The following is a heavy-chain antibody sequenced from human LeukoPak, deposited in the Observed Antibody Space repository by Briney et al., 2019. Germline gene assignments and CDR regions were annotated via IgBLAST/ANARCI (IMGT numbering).Heavy chain of an antibody. V-gene: IGHV4-59*01. CDR1: CGSISSYY. CDR3: ARGLANGDPLDY. Sequence: SETLSLTCTVSCGSISSYYCSWIRQPPGKRLEWIGYVNYSGSAKYNPPLKSRVTISVDTSKNQFSLKLNSVTAADTAVYYCARGLANGDPLDYWGQGTLVTVAS. D-gene: IGHD4-17*01. J-gene: IGHJ4*02. CDR2: VNYSGSA.